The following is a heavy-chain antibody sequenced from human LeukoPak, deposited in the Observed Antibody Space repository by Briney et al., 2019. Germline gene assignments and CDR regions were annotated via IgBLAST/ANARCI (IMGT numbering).Heavy chain of an antibody. CDR2: INWNGGST. J-gene: IGHJ5*02. CDR1: GFTFDDYG. Sequence: GGSLRLSCAASGFTFDDYGMSWVRQAPGKGLEWVSGINWNGGSTGYADSVKGRFTISRDNAKNSLYLQMNSLRAEDTALYYCARDYYDSSGYAEGFDPWGQGTLVTVSS. D-gene: IGHD3-22*01. CDR3: ARDYYDSSGYAEGFDP. V-gene: IGHV3-20*04.